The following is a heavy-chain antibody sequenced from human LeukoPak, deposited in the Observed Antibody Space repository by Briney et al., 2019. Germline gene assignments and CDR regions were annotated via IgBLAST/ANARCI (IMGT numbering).Heavy chain of an antibody. Sequence: GGSLRLSCAASGFTFSHYGMHWVRQAPGKVLEWVAVISFDGSTSYYADSVKGRFTISRDNSQNTLFLQMSSLRADDTAVYYCTKGLYCPSAGCYTRQTEFDYWGQGTLVTVSS. J-gene: IGHJ4*02. V-gene: IGHV3-30*18. CDR2: ISFDGSTS. CDR3: TKGLYCPSAGCYTRQTEFDY. D-gene: IGHD2-2*02. CDR1: GFTFSHYG.